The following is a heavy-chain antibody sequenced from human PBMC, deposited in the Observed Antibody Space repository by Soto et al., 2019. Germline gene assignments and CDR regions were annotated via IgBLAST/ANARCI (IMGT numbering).Heavy chain of an antibody. CDR1: VYSISSGYY. V-gene: IGHV4-38-2*01. CDR2: IYHSGST. Sequence: SETLSLTCAVSVYSISSGYYWGWIRQPPGNGLEWIGSIYHSGSTYYNPSLKSRVTISVDTSKNQFSLKLSSLTAADTAVYYCARAEYCTNGVCYTREYWGQGTMLTVSS. J-gene: IGHJ4*02. D-gene: IGHD2-8*01. CDR3: ARAEYCTNGVCYTREY.